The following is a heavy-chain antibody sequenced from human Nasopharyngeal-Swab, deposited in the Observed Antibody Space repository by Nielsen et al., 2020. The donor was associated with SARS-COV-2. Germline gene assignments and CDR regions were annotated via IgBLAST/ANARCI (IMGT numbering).Heavy chain of an antibody. CDR2: IKQDGSEK. Sequence: GRSLRLSCAASGFTFSSYWMSWVRQAPGKGLEWVANIKQDGSEKYYVDSVKGRFTISRDNAKNSLYLQMNSLRAEDTAVYYCARDCPQPCYGDDYWGQGTLVTVSS. CDR3: ARDCPQPCYGDDY. D-gene: IGHD2-2*01. CDR1: GFTFSSYW. J-gene: IGHJ4*02. V-gene: IGHV3-7*01.